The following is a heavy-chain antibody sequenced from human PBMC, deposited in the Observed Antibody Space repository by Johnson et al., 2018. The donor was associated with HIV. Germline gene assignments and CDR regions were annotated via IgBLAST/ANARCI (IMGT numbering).Heavy chain of an antibody. J-gene: IGHJ3*02. CDR1: GFTVSSNY. D-gene: IGHD4-17*01. Sequence: QVQLVESGGGLVQPGGSLRLSCAASGFTVSSNYMSWVRQAPGKGLEWVAFIRYDGTNKHFADSVKGRFTISRDNSKNTLYLQMNSLRAEDTAVYYCAKTRTTVTTIDAFDIWGQGTMVTVSS. CDR2: IRYDGTNK. CDR3: AKTRTTVTTIDAFDI. V-gene: IGHV3-30*02.